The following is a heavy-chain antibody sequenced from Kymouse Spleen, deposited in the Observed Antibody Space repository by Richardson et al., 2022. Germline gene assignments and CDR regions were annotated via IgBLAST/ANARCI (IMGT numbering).Heavy chain of an antibody. V-gene: IGHV4-39*01. Sequence: QLQLQESGPGLVKPSETLSLTCTVSGGSISSSSYYWGWIRQPPGKGLEWIGSIYYSGSTYYNPSLKSRVTISVDTSKNQFSLKLSSVTAADTAVYYCARHKAARNNWFDPWGQGTLVTVSS. J-gene: IGHJ5*02. CDR1: GGSISSSSYY. CDR3: ARHKAARNNWFDP. CDR2: IYYSGST. D-gene: IGHD6-6*01.